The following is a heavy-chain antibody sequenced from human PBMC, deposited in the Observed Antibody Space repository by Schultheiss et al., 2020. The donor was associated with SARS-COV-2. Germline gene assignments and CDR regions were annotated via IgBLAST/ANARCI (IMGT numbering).Heavy chain of an antibody. CDR1: GGSVSSYY. Sequence: SETLSLTCTVSGGSVSSYYWSWIRQPPGKGLEWIGYIYYSGSTNYNPSLNSRVTMSVDTSKNQFSLKLNSVTAADTAVYYCARSRRTWFDPWGQGTLVTVSS. CDR3: ARSRRTWFDP. D-gene: IGHD2-2*01. CDR2: IYYSGST. J-gene: IGHJ5*02. V-gene: IGHV4-59*02.